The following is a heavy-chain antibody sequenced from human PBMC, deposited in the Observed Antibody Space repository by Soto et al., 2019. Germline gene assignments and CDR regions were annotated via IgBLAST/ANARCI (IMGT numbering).Heavy chain of an antibody. CDR1: GFTFSSFA. V-gene: IGHV3-23*01. D-gene: IGHD5-12*01. Sequence: LRLSCAASGFTFSSFAMSWVRQAPGKGLEWVSAVSGNGGTTYHADSVKGRFTISRDNSKNTLYLQMSSLRAEDTALYYCAKSTGYSGYDHFDFWGQGTVVTVSS. CDR2: VSGNGGTT. CDR3: AKSTGYSGYDHFDF. J-gene: IGHJ4*02.